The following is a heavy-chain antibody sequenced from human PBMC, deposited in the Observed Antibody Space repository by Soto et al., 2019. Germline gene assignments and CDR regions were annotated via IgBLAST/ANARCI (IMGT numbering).Heavy chain of an antibody. D-gene: IGHD2-2*01. CDR2: IYNSGST. Sequence: SETLSLTCSVSGGSISSYHWSWIRQPPGKGLEWIGEIYNSGSTNYNPSLKSRVTISVDTSQNQFSLRLSSVTAADTAVYYCAREMGFCTTTSCHAGPLYYYMDVWGKGTTVTVSS. V-gene: IGHV4-59*01. CDR3: AREMGFCTTTSCHAGPLYYYMDV. J-gene: IGHJ6*03. CDR1: GGSISSYH.